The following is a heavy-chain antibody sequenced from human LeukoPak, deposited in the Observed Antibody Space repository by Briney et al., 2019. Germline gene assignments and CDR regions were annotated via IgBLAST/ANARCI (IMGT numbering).Heavy chain of an antibody. CDR3: ARVRSCFGVVMPMDV. J-gene: IGHJ6*03. Sequence: SETLSLTCAVYGESFSGYYWSWIRQPPGKGLEWIGEINHSGSTNYNPSLKSRVTISVDTSKNQFSLKLSSVTAADTAVYYCARVRSCFGVVMPMDVWGKGTTVTVSS. CDR2: INHSGST. V-gene: IGHV4-34*01. CDR1: GESFSGYY. D-gene: IGHD3-3*01.